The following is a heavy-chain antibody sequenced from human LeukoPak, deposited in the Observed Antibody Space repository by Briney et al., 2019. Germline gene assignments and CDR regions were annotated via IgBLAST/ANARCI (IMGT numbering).Heavy chain of an antibody. V-gene: IGHV3-30*04. CDR2: ISYDGSNK. D-gene: IGHD2-15*01. CDR3: AGRYCSGGRCPNYFDY. CDR1: GFTFNNYA. J-gene: IGHJ4*02. Sequence: GGSLRLSCAASGFTFNNYAMHWVRQAPGKGLEWVAVISYDGSNKYYAESVKGRFPISRDNSKNALYLQMDSLRAEDTAVYYCAGRYCSGGRCPNYFDYWGQGTLVTVSS.